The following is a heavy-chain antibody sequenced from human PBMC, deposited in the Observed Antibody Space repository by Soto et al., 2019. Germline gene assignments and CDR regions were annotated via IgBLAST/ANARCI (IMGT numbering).Heavy chain of an antibody. CDR3: GRVFLLYFRQANWFDL. V-gene: IGHV4-34*01. CDR2: INHSGST. Sequence: QVQLQQWGAGLLKPSETLSLTCAVYGGSFSGYYWSWIRQPPGKGLEWIGEINHSGSTNYNPSLKSLGTISVDTAKNQFSLKTSPVTAAHTAIYYCGRVFLLYFRQANWFDLWGQGTLVTASS. D-gene: IGHD2-21*01. CDR1: GGSFSGYY. J-gene: IGHJ5*02.